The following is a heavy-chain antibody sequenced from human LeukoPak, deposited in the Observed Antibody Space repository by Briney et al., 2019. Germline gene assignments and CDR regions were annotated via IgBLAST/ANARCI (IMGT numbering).Heavy chain of an antibody. V-gene: IGHV4-38-2*02. CDR2: IYHSGST. J-gene: IGHJ4*02. CDR3: ASFSSSWDTDY. Sequence: PPETLSLTCTVSGYSISSGYYWGWIRQPPGKGLEWIGSIYHSGSTYYNPSLKSRVTLSVDTSKNQFSLKLSSVTAADTAVYYCASFSSSWDTDYWGQGTLVTVSS. CDR1: GYSISSGYY. D-gene: IGHD6-13*01.